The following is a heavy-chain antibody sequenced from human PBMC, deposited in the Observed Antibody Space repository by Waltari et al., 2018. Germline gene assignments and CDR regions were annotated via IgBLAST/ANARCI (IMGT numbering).Heavy chain of an antibody. D-gene: IGHD3-10*01. Sequence: QVQLVQSGAEVKKPGASVKVSCKASGYTFTSYDINWVRQATGQGLEWMGWMNPNSGNAGYAQKFQGRVTMTRNTSKSTAYMELSSLRSEETAVYNCARSTMVRGVNWFDPWGQGTLVTVSS. CDR3: ARSTMVRGVNWFDP. CDR2: MNPNSGNA. V-gene: IGHV1-8*01. CDR1: GYTFTSYD. J-gene: IGHJ5*02.